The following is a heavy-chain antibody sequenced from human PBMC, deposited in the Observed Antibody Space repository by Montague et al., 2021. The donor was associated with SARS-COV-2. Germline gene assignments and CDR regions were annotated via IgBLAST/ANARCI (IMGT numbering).Heavy chain of an antibody. Sequence: SETLSLTCTVSGGSISSYYWSWIRQPPGKGLEWIGYMYYSGSTNYNPSLKSRVTISVDTSKNQFSLKLSSMTAADTAVYYYAREGRGYCSSTSCQSAFYIWGQGTMVTVSS. D-gene: IGHD2-2*01. J-gene: IGHJ3*02. CDR1: GGSISSYY. CDR2: MYYSGST. CDR3: AREGRGYCSSTSCQSAFYI. V-gene: IGHV4-59*01.